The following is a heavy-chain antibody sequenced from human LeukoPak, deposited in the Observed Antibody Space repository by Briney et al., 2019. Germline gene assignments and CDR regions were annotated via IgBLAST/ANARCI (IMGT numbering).Heavy chain of an antibody. J-gene: IGHJ4*02. CDR1: GYTFTSYG. D-gene: IGHD2-15*01. Sequence: ASVTVSCKASGYTFTSYGISWVRQAPGQGLERMGWISAYNGNTNYAQKLQGRVTMTTDTSTSTANMELRSLRSDDTAVYYCARDVVVVARRNLGGFDYWGQGTLVTVSS. V-gene: IGHV1-18*01. CDR3: ARDVVVVARRNLGGFDY. CDR2: ISAYNGNT.